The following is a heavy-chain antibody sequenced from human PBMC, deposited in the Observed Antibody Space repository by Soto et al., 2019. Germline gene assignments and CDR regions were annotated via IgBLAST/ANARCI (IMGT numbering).Heavy chain of an antibody. CDR2: IWYDGSNK. CDR1: GFTFSSYG. V-gene: IGHV3-33*01. CDR3: ARDGIYVYDGSEYYYGMDV. Sequence: QVQLVESGGGVVQPGRSLRLSCAASGFTFSSYGMHWVRQAPGKGLEWVAVIWYDGSNKYYADSVKGRFTISRDNSKNTLYLQMNSLRAEDTAVYYCARDGIYVYDGSEYYYGMDVWGQGTTVTVSS. D-gene: IGHD5-12*01. J-gene: IGHJ6*02.